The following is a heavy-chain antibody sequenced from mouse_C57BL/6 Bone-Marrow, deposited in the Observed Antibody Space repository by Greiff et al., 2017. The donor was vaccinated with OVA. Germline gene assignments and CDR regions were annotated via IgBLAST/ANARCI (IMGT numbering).Heavy chain of an antibody. J-gene: IGHJ2*01. CDR2: INPNNGGT. D-gene: IGHD2-4*01. CDR1: GYTFTDYY. Sequence: EVQLHQSGPELVKPGASVKISCKASGYTFTDYYMNWVKQSHGKSLEWIGDINPNNGGTSYNQKFKGKATLTVDKSSSTAYMELRSLTSEDSAVYYCARWEDYDGDYWGQGTTLTVSS. V-gene: IGHV1-26*01. CDR3: ARWEDYDGDY.